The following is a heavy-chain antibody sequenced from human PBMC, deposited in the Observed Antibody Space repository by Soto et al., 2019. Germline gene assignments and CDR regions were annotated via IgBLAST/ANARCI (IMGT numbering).Heavy chain of an antibody. CDR2: ISAYNGNT. Sequence: QVQLVQSGAEVKKPGASVKVSCKASGYTFTSYGISWVRQAPEQGLEWMEWISAYNGNTNYAQKLQGRVTMTTDTSTRTDYMELRSLRAYDTDVYYCARDPGFRSDYWVQGTLVTVSS. D-gene: IGHD3-10*01. CDR1: GYTFTSYG. CDR3: ARDPGFRSDY. J-gene: IGHJ4*02. V-gene: IGHV1-18*01.